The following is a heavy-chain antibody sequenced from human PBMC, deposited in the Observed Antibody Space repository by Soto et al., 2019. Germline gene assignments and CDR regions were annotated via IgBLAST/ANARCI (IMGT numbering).Heavy chain of an antibody. J-gene: IGHJ4*02. CDR2: IYYIGST. Sequence: SETLSLTGTVSGGSISSSSYYWGWILQPPGKGLEWIGSIYYIGSTYYNPSLKSRVTISVDTSKNQFSLKLSSVTAADTAVYYCARQSPDILTGYPMGFDYWGQGTLVTVSS. V-gene: IGHV4-39*01. D-gene: IGHD3-9*01. CDR1: GGSISSSSYY. CDR3: ARQSPDILTGYPMGFDY.